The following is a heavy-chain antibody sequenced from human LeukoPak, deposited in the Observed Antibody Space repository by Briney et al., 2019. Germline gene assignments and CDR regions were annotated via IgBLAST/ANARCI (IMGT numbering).Heavy chain of an antibody. CDR3: AREGWHCSSTSCYTD. CDR2: IYSGGST. V-gene: IGHV3-53*01. Sequence: PGGSLRLSCAASGFTVSSNYMSWVRQAPGKGLEWVSVIYSGGSTYYADSVKGRFTISRDNSKNTLYLQMNSLRAEDTAVYYCAREGWHCSSTSCYTDWGQGTLVTVSS. D-gene: IGHD2-2*02. J-gene: IGHJ4*02. CDR1: GFTVSSNY.